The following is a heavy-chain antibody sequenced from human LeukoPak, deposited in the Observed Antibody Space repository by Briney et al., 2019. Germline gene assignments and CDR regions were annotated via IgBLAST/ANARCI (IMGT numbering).Heavy chain of an antibody. CDR2: IKQDGSEK. V-gene: IGHV3-7*03. Sequence: GGSLRLSCAASGFTFSSYWMSWVRQAPGKGLEWVANIKQDGSEKNNVDSVKGRFTISRDNAKNSLYLQMNSLRAEDTAVCYCAREGGVAAAGDYWGQGTLVTVSS. CDR3: AREGGVAAAGDY. D-gene: IGHD6-13*01. J-gene: IGHJ4*02. CDR1: GFTFSSYW.